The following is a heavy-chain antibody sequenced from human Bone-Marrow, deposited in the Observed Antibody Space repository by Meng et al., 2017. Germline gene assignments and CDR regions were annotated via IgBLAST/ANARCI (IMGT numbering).Heavy chain of an antibody. V-gene: IGHV4-4*07. D-gene: IGHD6-19*01. Sequence: QVQLVDAGHGLWKLSETLSLTGTVSGGSISSYSWSWIRQPAGKGLEWIGRIYTSGSTNYNPSLKSRVTMSVDTSKNQFSLKLSSVTAADTAVYYCARDWGIAVAGFRRGPPWFDPWGQGTLVTVSS. CDR1: GGSISSYS. J-gene: IGHJ5*02. CDR2: IYTSGST. CDR3: ARDWGIAVAGFRRGPPWFDP.